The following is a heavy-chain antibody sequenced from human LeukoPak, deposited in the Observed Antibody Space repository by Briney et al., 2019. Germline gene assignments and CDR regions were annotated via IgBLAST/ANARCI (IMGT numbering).Heavy chain of an antibody. CDR2: ISYDGSNK. J-gene: IGHJ4*02. V-gene: IGHV3-30*04. CDR1: GFTFSSYA. Sequence: GGSLRLSCAASGFTFSSYAVHWVRRAPGKGLEWVAVISYDGSNKYYADSVKGRFTISRDNSKNTLYLQMNSLRAEDTAVYYCARDGTDYGGDYWGQGTLVTVSS. CDR3: ARDGTDYGGDY. D-gene: IGHD4-17*01.